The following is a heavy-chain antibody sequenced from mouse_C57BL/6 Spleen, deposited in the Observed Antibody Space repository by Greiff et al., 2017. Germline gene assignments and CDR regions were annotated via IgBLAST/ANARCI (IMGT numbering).Heavy chain of an antibody. Sequence: VKLMESGPGILQSSQTLSLTCSFSGFSLSTSGMGVSWIRQPSGKGLEWLAHIYWDDDKRYNPSLKSRLTISKDTSRNQVFLKITSVDTADTATYYCARRGDYDGGAWFAYWGQGTLVTVSA. CDR1: GFSLSTSGMG. CDR3: ARRGDYDGGAWFAY. CDR2: IYWDDDK. D-gene: IGHD2-4*01. V-gene: IGHV8-12*01. J-gene: IGHJ3*01.